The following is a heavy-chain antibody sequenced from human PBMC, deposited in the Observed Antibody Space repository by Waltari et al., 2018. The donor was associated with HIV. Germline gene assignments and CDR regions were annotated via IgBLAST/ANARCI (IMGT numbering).Heavy chain of an antibody. CDR2: IWHDANNQ. J-gene: IGHJ4*02. CDR1: GFTFSSYA. CDR3: ARDSPAFSRGTEELDY. D-gene: IGHD2-2*01. V-gene: IGHV3-33*01. Sequence: QVQLVESGGGVVQPGTSLRLSCAASGFTFSSYAMPWVRQAPGKGLEWVAVIWHDANNQYYADSVQGRFTISRDNSKNTLYLQMNSLRAEDTALYYCARDSPAFSRGTEELDYWGQGTLVTVSS.